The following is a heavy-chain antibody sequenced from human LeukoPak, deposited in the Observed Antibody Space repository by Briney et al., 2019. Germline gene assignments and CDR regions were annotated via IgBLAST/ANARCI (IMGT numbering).Heavy chain of an antibody. Sequence: SETLSLTCAVYGGSFSGYYWSWIRQPPGKGLEWIGEINHSGSTNYNPSLKSRVTISVDTSKNQFSLKLCSVTAADTAVYYCARLCESFTIFGVVSDYYMDVWGKGTTVTVSS. CDR3: ARLCESFTIFGVVSDYYMDV. CDR2: INHSGST. J-gene: IGHJ6*03. D-gene: IGHD3-3*01. CDR1: GGSFSGYY. V-gene: IGHV4-34*01.